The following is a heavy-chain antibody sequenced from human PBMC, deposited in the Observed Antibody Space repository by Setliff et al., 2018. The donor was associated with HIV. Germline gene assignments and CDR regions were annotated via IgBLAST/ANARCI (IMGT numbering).Heavy chain of an antibody. Sequence: PSETLSLTCSVSGGSMSTYYWSWIRQPAGKGLEWIGRIYSSGSTIYNPSLRSRVTMSVDTSKSQLSLKLTSVTAADTAVYYRARVFPPIRGAPFGTPPGAFDIWGQGTMVTVSS. CDR2: IYSSGST. CDR1: GGSMSTYY. V-gene: IGHV4-4*07. J-gene: IGHJ3*02. D-gene: IGHD2-15*01. CDR3: ARVFPPIRGAPFGTPPGAFDI.